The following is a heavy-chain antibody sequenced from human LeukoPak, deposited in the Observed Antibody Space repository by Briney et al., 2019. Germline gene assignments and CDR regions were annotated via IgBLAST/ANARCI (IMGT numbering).Heavy chain of an antibody. CDR1: GSTFSSYW. Sequence: GGSLRLSCAASGSTFSSYWMHWVRQAPGKGLVWVSRINSDGSSTSYADSVKGRFTVSRDNAKNTLYLQMNSLRAEDTAVYYCARQPGGCSSTSCYSWFDPWGQGTLVTVSS. J-gene: IGHJ5*02. CDR3: ARQPGGCSSTSCYSWFDP. CDR2: INSDGSST. V-gene: IGHV3-74*01. D-gene: IGHD2-2*01.